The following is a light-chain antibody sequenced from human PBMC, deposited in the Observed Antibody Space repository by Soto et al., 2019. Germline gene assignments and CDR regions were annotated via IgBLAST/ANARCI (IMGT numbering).Light chain of an antibody. CDR1: QDISNY. CDR2: DAS. J-gene: IGKJ5*01. Sequence: DIQMTQSQSSLSASVGSRVTITCQASQDISNYLKWYQQKPGKAPKLLIYDASNLETGAPSRFSGSGSGTDFTFTIISLQPEDNATYYCQQYDNRPSLTFGQGTRLEIK. CDR3: QQYDNRPSLT. V-gene: IGKV1-33*01.